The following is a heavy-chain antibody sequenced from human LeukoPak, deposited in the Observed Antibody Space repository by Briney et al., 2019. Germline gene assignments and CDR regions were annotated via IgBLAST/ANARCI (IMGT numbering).Heavy chain of an antibody. D-gene: IGHD1-14*01. Sequence: ASVKVSCKASGYTFTSYDINWVRQATGQGLEWMGWMNPNSGNTGYAQKFQGRVTMTRNTSISTAYMELSSLRSEHTAVYYCARRVQRNHPLGYCGQGPSLTVPS. J-gene: IGHJ4*02. V-gene: IGHV1-8*01. CDR3: ARRVQRNHPLGY. CDR1: GYTFTSYD. CDR2: MNPNSGNT.